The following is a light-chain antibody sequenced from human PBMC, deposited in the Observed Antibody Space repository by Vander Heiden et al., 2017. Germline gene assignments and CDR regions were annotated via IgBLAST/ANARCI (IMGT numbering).Light chain of an antibody. Sequence: QSVLTQPPSASGTPGRRVTISCSGSSSNIGSNTVNWFQQLPGTAPKLLIYSSNQRPSGVPDRFSTSKSGTSASLAISGLQSEDEADYYCAAWDDSLNGYVFGTGTKVTVL. V-gene: IGLV1-44*01. CDR1: SSNIGSNT. J-gene: IGLJ1*01. CDR3: AAWDDSLNGYV. CDR2: SSN.